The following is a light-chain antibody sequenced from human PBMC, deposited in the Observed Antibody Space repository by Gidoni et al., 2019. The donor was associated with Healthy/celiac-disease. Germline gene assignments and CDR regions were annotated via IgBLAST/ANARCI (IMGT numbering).Light chain of an antibody. CDR2: DAS. CDR1: QGISSA. Sequence: AIQLTQSASPLPASVGDRVTITYRASQGISSALAWYQQKPVKAPKLLIYDASSLEREVPSRFSGSGSGTDFTLTISSLQPEDFATYYCQQFNSYPLTFGGGTKVEIK. J-gene: IGKJ4*01. V-gene: IGKV1-13*02. CDR3: QQFNSYPLT.